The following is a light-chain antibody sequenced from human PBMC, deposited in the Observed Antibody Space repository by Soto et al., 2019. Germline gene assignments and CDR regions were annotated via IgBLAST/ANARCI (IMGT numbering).Light chain of an antibody. Sequence: DVQMTQSPSSLSASVGDRVTITCRASQGIAPYLAWFQQKPGKVPRLLIYATSTLQSGVPSRFSGSGSGTDFTLTIRSLQPEDVATYYCQKYNSAPLTFGGGTTVAIK. CDR1: QGIAPY. CDR3: QKYNSAPLT. CDR2: ATS. J-gene: IGKJ4*01. V-gene: IGKV1-27*01.